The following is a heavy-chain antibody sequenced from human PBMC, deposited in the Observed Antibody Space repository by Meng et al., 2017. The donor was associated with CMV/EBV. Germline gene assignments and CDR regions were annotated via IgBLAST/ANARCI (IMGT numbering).Heavy chain of an antibody. CDR3: ARDDGSLDY. D-gene: IGHD2-15*01. J-gene: IGHJ4*02. CDR1: GYTFTGYY. V-gene: IGHV1-2*02. CDR2: INPNSGGT. Sequence: QVEGVRSGAEGKKPGASVTVSCKASGYTFTGYYMHWVRQAPGQGLEWMGWINPNSGGTNYAQKFQGRVTMTRDTSISTAYMELSRLRSDDTAVYYCARDDGSLDYWGQGTLVTVSS.